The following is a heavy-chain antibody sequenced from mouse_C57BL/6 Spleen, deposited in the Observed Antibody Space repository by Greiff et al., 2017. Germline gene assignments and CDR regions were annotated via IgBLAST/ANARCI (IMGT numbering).Heavy chain of an antibody. J-gene: IGHJ2*01. CDR2: IYPGDGDT. Sequence: VQLVESGAELVKPGASVKISCKASGYAFSSYWMNSVKQRPGKGLEWIGQIYPGDGDTNYNGKFKGKATLTADKSSSTAYMQLSSLTSDDSAVYFCARENSNLYYFDYWGQGTTLTVSS. CDR3: ARENSNLYYFDY. V-gene: IGHV1-80*01. CDR1: GYAFSSYW.